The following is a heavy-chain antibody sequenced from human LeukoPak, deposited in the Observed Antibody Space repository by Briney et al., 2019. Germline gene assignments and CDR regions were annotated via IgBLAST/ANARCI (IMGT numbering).Heavy chain of an antibody. J-gene: IGHJ5*02. D-gene: IGHD3-22*01. CDR3: AREYYYDSSGYYSWFDP. CDR2: IIPIFGTV. Sequence: SVKVSCKASGGTFSSYAISWVRQAPGQGLEWMGGIIPIFGTVNYAQKFQGRVTITTDESTSTAYMELSSLRSEDTAVYYCAREYYYDSSGYYSWFDPWGQGTLVTVSS. V-gene: IGHV1-69*05. CDR1: GGTFSSYA.